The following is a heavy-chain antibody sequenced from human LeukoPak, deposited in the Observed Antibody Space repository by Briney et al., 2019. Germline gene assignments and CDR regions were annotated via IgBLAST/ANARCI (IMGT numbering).Heavy chain of an antibody. Sequence: SETLSLTCAVYGGSFSGYYWSWIRQHPGKGLEWIGYIYYSGSTYYNPSLKSRVTISVDTSKNQFSLKLSSVTAADTAVYYCARGPPYIVVVTAIGFFDYWGQGTLVTVSS. CDR2: IYYSGST. CDR1: GGSFSGYY. V-gene: IGHV4-34*01. J-gene: IGHJ4*02. D-gene: IGHD2-21*02. CDR3: ARGPPYIVVVTAIGFFDY.